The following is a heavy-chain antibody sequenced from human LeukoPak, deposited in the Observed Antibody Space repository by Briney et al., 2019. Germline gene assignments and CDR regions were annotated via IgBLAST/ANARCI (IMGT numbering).Heavy chain of an antibody. Sequence: PSETLSLTCAVYGGSFSGYYWSWIRQPPGKGLEWIGEINHSGSTNYNPSLKSRVTISVDTSKNQFSLKLSSVTAADTAVYYCARGAPGYAFDIWGQGTMVTVSS. D-gene: IGHD1-1*01. J-gene: IGHJ3*02. V-gene: IGHV4-34*01. CDR1: GGSFSGYY. CDR2: INHSGST. CDR3: ARGAPGYAFDI.